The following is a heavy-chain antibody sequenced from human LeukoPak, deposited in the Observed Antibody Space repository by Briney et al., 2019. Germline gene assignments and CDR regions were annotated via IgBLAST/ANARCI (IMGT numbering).Heavy chain of an antibody. CDR3: ARARYSSGWYIDY. D-gene: IGHD6-19*01. CDR2: ISSSSSYI. J-gene: IGHJ4*02. Sequence: GGSLRLSCAASGFTFSSYSMNWVRQAPGKGLEWVSSISSSSSYIYYADSVKGRFTISRDNAKNSLYLQMNSLRAEDAAVYYCARARYSSGWYIDYWGQGTLVTVSS. CDR1: GFTFSSYS. V-gene: IGHV3-21*01.